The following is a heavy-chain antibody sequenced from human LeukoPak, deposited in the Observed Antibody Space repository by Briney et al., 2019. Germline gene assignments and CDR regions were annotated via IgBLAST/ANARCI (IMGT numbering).Heavy chain of an antibody. CDR2: IYYSGST. CDR1: GGSISSYY. CDR3: ATWVGARFDY. J-gene: IGHJ4*02. Sequence: SETLSLTCTVSGGSISSYYWSWIRQPPGKGLEWIGYIYYSGSTNYNPSLKSRVTISVDTSKNQFSLKLSSVTAADTAVYYCATWVGARFDYWGQGALVTVSS. D-gene: IGHD1-26*01. V-gene: IGHV4-59*01.